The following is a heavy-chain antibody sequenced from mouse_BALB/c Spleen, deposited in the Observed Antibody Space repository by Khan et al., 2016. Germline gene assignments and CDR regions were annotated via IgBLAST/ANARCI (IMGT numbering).Heavy chain of an antibody. CDR3: ARGANSFRGFDN. CDR2: IIPTPCYT. Sequence: QVQLQQSGAELAKPGASVKMSCKASGYSFTSYWMHWVKQRPGQGLEWIGYIIPTPCYTEHNQKFKDMATLTADKSSTTAYMQLSSLTSEDSAVYYCARGANSFRGFDNWGQGTTLTVSS. V-gene: IGHV1-7*01. CDR1: GYSFTSYW. J-gene: IGHJ2*01. D-gene: IGHD1-2*01.